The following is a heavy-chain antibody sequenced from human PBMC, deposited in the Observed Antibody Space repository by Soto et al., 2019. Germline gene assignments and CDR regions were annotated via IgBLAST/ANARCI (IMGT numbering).Heavy chain of an antibody. V-gene: IGHV4-38-2*02. Sequence: SETLSLTCLVYGFPISSTYSWGWIRQPPGKGLEWIGSISHSGTNSYSPSLTSRVTISVDTSKNQVSLKLTSVTAADTAVYFCARVTMVIRDSDHFGVDVRGHGTTVTVSS. D-gene: IGHD4-17*01. CDR2: ISHSGTN. J-gene: IGHJ6*02. CDR3: ARVTMVIRDSDHFGVDV. CDR1: GFPISSTYS.